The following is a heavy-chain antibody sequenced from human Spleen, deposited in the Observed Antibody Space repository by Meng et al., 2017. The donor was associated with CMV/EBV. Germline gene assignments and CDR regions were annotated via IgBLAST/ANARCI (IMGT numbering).Heavy chain of an antibody. D-gene: IGHD3-16*02. V-gene: IGHV3-53*01. CDR2: IYIGNYI. Sequence: GGSLRLSCAASGFSVSSNYMGWVRQAPGKGLERVSVIYIGNYIYYADSVRGRFTISRDNSQNTLYLQMNSLRAEGTAVYYCAKSTDSGWGNSRWYYFDYWGQGTLVTVSS. J-gene: IGHJ4*02. CDR3: AKSTDSGWGNSRWYYFDY. CDR1: GFSVSSNY.